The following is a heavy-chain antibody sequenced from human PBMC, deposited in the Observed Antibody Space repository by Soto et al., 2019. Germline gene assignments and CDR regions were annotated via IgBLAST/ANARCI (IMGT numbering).Heavy chain of an antibody. CDR1: GFTVSSNY. J-gene: IGHJ4*02. CDR3: AREHSSDNFDY. D-gene: IGHD6-19*01. Sequence: GGSLRLSCAASGFTVSSNYMSWVRQAPGKGLEWVSVIYSGGSTYYADSVKGRFTISRDNSKNTLYLQMNSLRAEDTAVYYCAREHSSDNFDYWGQGTLVTVSS. CDR2: IYSGGST. V-gene: IGHV3-53*01.